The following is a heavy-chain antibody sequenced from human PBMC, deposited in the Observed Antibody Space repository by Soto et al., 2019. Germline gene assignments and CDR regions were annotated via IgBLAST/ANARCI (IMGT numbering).Heavy chain of an antibody. Sequence: GGSLRLSCAASGFTFSNVWMNWVRQAPGKGLEWVGRIKKEPEGGTTDYAAPVNGRFIISRDDAKNTVYLQMNSLKTEDTAGYYCTTDKGAPNPYDSKWYSVAFDYWGQGILVTVSS. CDR2: IKKEPEGGTT. J-gene: IGHJ4*02. V-gene: IGHV3-15*07. D-gene: IGHD3-22*01. CDR1: GFTFSNVW. CDR3: TTDKGAPNPYDSKWYSVAFDY.